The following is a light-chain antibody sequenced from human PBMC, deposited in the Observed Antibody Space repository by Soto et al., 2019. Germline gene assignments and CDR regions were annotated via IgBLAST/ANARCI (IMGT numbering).Light chain of an antibody. Sequence: DVEMTQSPSSLSASVVDRVTMTFQASLHISRYIYWYQKKPGRAPNLLIYGASNLETGVPSRFSGSGPGTDFTFTITSLQPEDIATYYCQQYSEFPPAFGQGTRLEIK. J-gene: IGKJ5*01. CDR1: LHISRY. CDR3: QQYSEFPPA. CDR2: GAS. V-gene: IGKV1-33*01.